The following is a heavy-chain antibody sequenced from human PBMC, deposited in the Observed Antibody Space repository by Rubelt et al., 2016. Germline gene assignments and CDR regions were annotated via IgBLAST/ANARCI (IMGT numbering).Heavy chain of an antibody. CDR2: ISHSGGN. V-gene: IGHV4-39*07. CDR3: ATGLQAQRSFDY. CDR1: GASISSSSYY. D-gene: IGHD3-16*01. Sequence: QLQLQESGPGLVKPSETLSLTCTVSGASISSSSYYWGWIRQPPGKGLEWIGTISHSGGNFYSPSLKSRVTISADTSKNQFSLELTAVTAADTAAYYRATGLQAQRSFDYWGQGTLVTVSS. J-gene: IGHJ4*02.